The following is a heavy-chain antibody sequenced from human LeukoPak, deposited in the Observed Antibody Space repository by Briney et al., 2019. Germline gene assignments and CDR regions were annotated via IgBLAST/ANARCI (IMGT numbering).Heavy chain of an antibody. V-gene: IGHV1-2*02. CDR1: GYTFTDYY. Sequence: ASVKVSCKASGYTFTDYYLHWMRQAPGQGLEWLGWLNPNSGGTKYAQKFQGRVTMTRDTSISTAYMELSRLRSDDTAVYYCARSKTGTTPPDYWGQGTLVTVSS. J-gene: IGHJ4*02. CDR3: ARSKTGTTPPDY. D-gene: IGHD1-7*01. CDR2: LNPNSGGT.